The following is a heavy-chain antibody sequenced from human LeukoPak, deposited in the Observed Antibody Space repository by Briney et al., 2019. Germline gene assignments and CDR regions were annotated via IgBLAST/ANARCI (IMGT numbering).Heavy chain of an antibody. Sequence: ASVKVSCKASGYTFTSYGISWVRQSPGQGLEWIVWISAYNGNTNYAQKLQGRVTMTTDTSTSTAYMELRSLRSDDTAVYYCARDCSSTSCYLPDYYYYGMDVWGQGTTVTVSS. J-gene: IGHJ6*02. CDR1: GYTFTSYG. CDR2: ISAYNGNT. CDR3: ARDCSSTSCYLPDYYYYGMDV. D-gene: IGHD2-2*01. V-gene: IGHV1-18*01.